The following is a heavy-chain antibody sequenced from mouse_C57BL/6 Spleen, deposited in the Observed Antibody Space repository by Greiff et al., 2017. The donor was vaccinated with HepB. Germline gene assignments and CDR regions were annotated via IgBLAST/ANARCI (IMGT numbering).Heavy chain of an antibody. Sequence: QVQLQQPGAELVKPGASVKLSCKASGYTFTSYWMQWVKQRPGQGLEWIGEIDPSDSYTNYNQKFKGKATLTVDTSSSTAYMQLSSLTSEDSAVYYGARSNYDQAWFAYWGQGTLVTVSA. V-gene: IGHV1-50*01. J-gene: IGHJ3*01. CDR2: IDPSDSYT. CDR3: ARSNYDQAWFAY. D-gene: IGHD2-4*01. CDR1: GYTFTSYW.